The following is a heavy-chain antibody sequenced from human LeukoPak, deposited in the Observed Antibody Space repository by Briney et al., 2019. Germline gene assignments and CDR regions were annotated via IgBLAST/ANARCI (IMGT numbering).Heavy chain of an antibody. CDR1: GYTFTGYY. J-gene: IGHJ6*03. Sequence: ASVKVSCKASGYTFTGYYMHWVRQAPGQGLEWMGWINPNSGGTNYAQKFQGRVTMTRDTSISTAYMELSRLRSDDTAVYYCAREGRADIYYYYMGVWGKGTTVTVSS. V-gene: IGHV1-2*02. D-gene: IGHD2-15*01. CDR2: INPNSGGT. CDR3: AREGRADIYYYYMGV.